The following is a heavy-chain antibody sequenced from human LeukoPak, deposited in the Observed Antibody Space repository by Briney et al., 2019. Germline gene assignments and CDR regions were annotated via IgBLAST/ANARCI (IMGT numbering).Heavy chain of an antibody. CDR1: GFTFSSYS. V-gene: IGHV3-21*04. Sequence: GGSLRLSCAASGFTFSSYSMNWVRQALGKGLEWVSSISSSSSYIYYADSVKGRFTISRDNSKNTLYLQMNSLRAEDTAVYYCARDRGSGWYPNPYNYYGMDVWGQGTTVTVSS. CDR3: ARDRGSGWYPNPYNYYGMDV. D-gene: IGHD6-19*01. J-gene: IGHJ6*02. CDR2: ISSSSSYI.